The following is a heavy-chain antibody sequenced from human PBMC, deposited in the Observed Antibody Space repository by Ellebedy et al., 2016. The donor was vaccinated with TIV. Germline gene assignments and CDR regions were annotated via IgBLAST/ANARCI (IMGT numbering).Heavy chain of an antibody. D-gene: IGHD4-23*01. V-gene: IGHV1-2*02. CDR3: ARVGNYYGGNPSYYFDY. J-gene: IGHJ4*02. CDR2: INPNNGGT. Sequence: AASVKVSCKASGYTFTAYYLHWVRQAPGEGLEWVGWINPNNGGTNYAQKFQGRVTLTRDTSINTAYMEVNRLRSDDTAVYYCARVGNYYGGNPSYYFDYWGQGTLVTVSS. CDR1: GYTFTAYY.